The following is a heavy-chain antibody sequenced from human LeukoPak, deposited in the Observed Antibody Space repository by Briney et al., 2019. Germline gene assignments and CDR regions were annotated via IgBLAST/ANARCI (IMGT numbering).Heavy chain of an antibody. CDR1: GFIFSSYN. V-gene: IGHV3-21*01. Sequence: KPGGSLRLSCAASGFIFSSYNMNWVRQAPGKGLEWVSSVSSSSNYIYYADSVKGRFTVSRDNAKSSLSLQMNSLTAEDTAVYFCARDGYNSANGIDVWGQGTMVTVS. CDR2: VSSSSNYI. D-gene: IGHD1-1*01. J-gene: IGHJ3*01. CDR3: ARDGYNSANGIDV.